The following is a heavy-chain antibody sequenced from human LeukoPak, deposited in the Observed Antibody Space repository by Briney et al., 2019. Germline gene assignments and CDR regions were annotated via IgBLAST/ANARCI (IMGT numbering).Heavy chain of an antibody. CDR1: GYSFTSYW. V-gene: IGHV5-51*01. CDR2: IYPGDSDT. Sequence: SGASLEISCKGSGYSFTSYWIGWGRQLPGKGLEWMGIIYPGDSDTRYSPSFQGQVTISADKSISTAYLQWSSLKASDTAMYYCARGYYYDSSGYYYGWFDPWGQGTLVTVSS. D-gene: IGHD3-22*01. CDR3: ARGYYYDSSGYYYGWFDP. J-gene: IGHJ5*02.